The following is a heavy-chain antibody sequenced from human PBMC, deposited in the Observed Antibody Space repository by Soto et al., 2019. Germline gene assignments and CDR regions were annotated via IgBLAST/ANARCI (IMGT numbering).Heavy chain of an antibody. CDR2: ISSSSSYI. D-gene: IGHD3-10*01. Sequence: PGGSLRLSCAASGFTFSSYGMNWVRQAPGKGLEWVSSISSSSSYIYYADSVKGRFTISRDNAKNSLYLQMNSLRAEDTAVYYCARDSGAIQDDAFDIWGQGTMVTVSS. J-gene: IGHJ3*02. CDR3: ARDSGAIQDDAFDI. V-gene: IGHV3-21*01. CDR1: GFTFSSYG.